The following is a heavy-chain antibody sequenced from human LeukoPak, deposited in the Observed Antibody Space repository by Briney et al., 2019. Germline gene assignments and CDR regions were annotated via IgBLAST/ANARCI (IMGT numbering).Heavy chain of an antibody. CDR2: INPSGGST. V-gene: IGHV1-46*01. D-gene: IGHD2-2*01. CDR3: AREGKDIVVVPAYTY. CDR1: GYTFTSYY. J-gene: IGHJ4*02. Sequence: GASVKVSCKASGYTFTSYYMHWVRQAPGQGLEWMGIINPSGGSTSYAQKFQGRVTMTTDMSTSTVYMELSSLRSEDTAVYYCAREGKDIVVVPAYTYWGQGTLVTVSS.